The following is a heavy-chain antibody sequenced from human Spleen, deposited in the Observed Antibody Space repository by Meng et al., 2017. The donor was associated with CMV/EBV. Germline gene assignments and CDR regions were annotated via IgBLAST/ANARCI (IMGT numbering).Heavy chain of an antibody. V-gene: IGHV1-2*02. CDR1: GYFFRDHF. J-gene: IGHJ4*02. CDR2: IRPNNGDT. CDR3: ARGLSRYNWNHVLEGGHNY. D-gene: IGHD1-20*01. Sequence: ASVKVSCKTSGYFFRDHFMHWVRQAPGQGLEWMGWIRPNNGDTNYAQKFQGRVTMTRDTSISTAYMELSRLRSDDTAVYYCARGLSRYNWNHVLEGGHNYWGQGTLVTVSS.